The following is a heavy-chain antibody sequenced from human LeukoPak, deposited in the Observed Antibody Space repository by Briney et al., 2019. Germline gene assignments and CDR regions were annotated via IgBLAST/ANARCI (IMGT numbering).Heavy chain of an antibody. CDR3: ARRGIAAPRAGIDY. Sequence: SETLSLTCAVSGGSIRSSDWWTWVRQPPGKGLEWIGEIYHSGSSHYNPSLESRVTMSVDKSKNQFSLKLTSVTAADTAVYYCARRGIAAPRAGIDYWGQGTLVTVSS. CDR2: IYHSGSS. J-gene: IGHJ4*02. CDR1: GGSIRSSDW. D-gene: IGHD6-6*01. V-gene: IGHV4-4*02.